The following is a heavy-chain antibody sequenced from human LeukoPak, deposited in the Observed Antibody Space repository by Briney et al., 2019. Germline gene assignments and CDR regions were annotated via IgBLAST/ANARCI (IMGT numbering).Heavy chain of an antibody. J-gene: IGHJ4*02. CDR1: GGSISSGDYY. CDR2: IYYSGST. D-gene: IGHD1-26*01. Sequence: SETLSLTCTVSGGSISSGDYYWSWIRQPPGKGLEWIGYIYYSGSTYYNPSLKSRVTISVDTSKNQFSLKLSSVTAADTAVYYCARVLVAATGCFDYWGQGTLVTVSS. V-gene: IGHV4-30-4*08. CDR3: ARVLVAATGCFDY.